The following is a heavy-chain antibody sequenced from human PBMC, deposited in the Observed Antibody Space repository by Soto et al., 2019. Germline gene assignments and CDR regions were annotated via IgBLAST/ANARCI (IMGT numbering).Heavy chain of an antibody. J-gene: IGHJ4*02. CDR2: IYYSGST. CDR3: ASHLGYCSSTSCSGVGY. V-gene: IGHV4-39*01. CDR1: VCSISSYY. Sequence: SETLSLACIVSVCSISSYYCCCIRQHPGKGLEWIGSIYYSGSTYYNPSLKSRVTISVDTSKNQFSLKLSSVTAADTAVYYCASHLGYCSSTSCSGVGYWGQGTLVTVSS. D-gene: IGHD2-2*01.